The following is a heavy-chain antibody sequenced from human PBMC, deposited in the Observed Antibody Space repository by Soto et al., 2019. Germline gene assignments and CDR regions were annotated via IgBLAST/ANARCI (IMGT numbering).Heavy chain of an antibody. CDR2: IYYSGST. J-gene: IGHJ6*02. CDR3: ARGRWLQLPNYYYYGMDV. D-gene: IGHD5-12*01. V-gene: IGHV4-59*01. Sequence: SETLSLTCTVSGGSISSYYWSWIRQPPGKGLEWIGYIYYSGSTNYNPSLKSRVTISVDTSKNQFSLKLSSVTAADTAVYYCARGRWLQLPNYYYYGMDVWGQGTTVT. CDR1: GGSISSYY.